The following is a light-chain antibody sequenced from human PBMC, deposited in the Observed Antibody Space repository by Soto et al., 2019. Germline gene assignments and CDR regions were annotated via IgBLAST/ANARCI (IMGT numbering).Light chain of an antibody. CDR2: AAS. V-gene: IGKV1-6*01. J-gene: IGKJ1*01. Sequence: AIQMTQSPSSLSASVGDRVTITCRASQGIRNDLGWYQQKPGKAPKLLIYAASSLKSGVPSRFSGSGSGTEFTLTISSLQPDDFATYYCQQYDTYWTFGQGTKVDIK. CDR1: QGIRND. CDR3: QQYDTYWT.